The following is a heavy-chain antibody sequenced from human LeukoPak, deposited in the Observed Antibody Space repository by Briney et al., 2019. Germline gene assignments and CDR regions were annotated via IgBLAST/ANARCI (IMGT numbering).Heavy chain of an antibody. CDR2: INHSGST. V-gene: IGHV4-34*01. Sequence: SETLSLTYAVYGGSFSGYYWSWIRQPPGKGLEWIGEINHSGSTNYNPSLKSRVTISVDTSKNQFSLKLSSVTAADTAVYYCARHFHDSSGTLFDYWGQGTLVTVSS. D-gene: IGHD3-22*01. J-gene: IGHJ4*02. CDR3: ARHFHDSSGTLFDY. CDR1: GGSFSGYY.